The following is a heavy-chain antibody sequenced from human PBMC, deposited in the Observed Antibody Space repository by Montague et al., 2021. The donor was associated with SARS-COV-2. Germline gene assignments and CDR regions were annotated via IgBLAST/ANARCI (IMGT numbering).Heavy chain of an antibody. D-gene: IGHD3-3*01. CDR3: ARKASRGITIFGVVTASYYCDY. J-gene: IGHJ4*02. V-gene: IGHV4-39*01. CDR1: GASISISSYF. Sequence: SETLSLTCTVSGASISISSYFWGCIRQPPGKGLEWIGSIYSSGXTXYXXXXKRRVTISLDPSKNPFSLKLSSVTAADTALYYCARKASRGITIFGVVTASYYCDYGGQGTLVTGSS. CDR2: IYSSGXT.